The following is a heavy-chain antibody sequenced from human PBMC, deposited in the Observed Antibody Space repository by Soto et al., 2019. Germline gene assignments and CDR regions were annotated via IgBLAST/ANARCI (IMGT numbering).Heavy chain of an antibody. Sequence: RQAPGQGLEWMGWISAYNGNTNYTQKLQGRVTMTTDTSTSTAYMELRSLRSEDTFVYYCGRDGPLAYSWGQRSLVPGS. J-gene: IGHJ5*01. CDR2: ISAYNGNT. CDR3: GRDGPLAYS. V-gene: IGHV1-18*01.